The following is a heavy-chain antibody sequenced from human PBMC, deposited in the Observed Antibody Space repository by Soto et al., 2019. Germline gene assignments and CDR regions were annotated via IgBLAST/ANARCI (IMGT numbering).Heavy chain of an antibody. V-gene: IGHV1-18*01. J-gene: IGHJ6*02. CDR3: AITKRAVIAAEVTDRYGMDV. CDR1: GYTFISYG. D-gene: IGHD3-10*01. CDR2: ISAYNGNT. Sequence: QVQLVQSGAEVKKPGASVKVSCKASGYTFISYGISWVRQAPGQGLEWMGWISAYNGNTNYAQKFQGRVTMSTDTSTSTAYMERRSLRSDDTAVYYCAITKRAVIAAEVTDRYGMDVWGQGTTVTVSS.